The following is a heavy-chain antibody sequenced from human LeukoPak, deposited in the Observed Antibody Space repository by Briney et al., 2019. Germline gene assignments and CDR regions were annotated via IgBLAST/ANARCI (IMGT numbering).Heavy chain of an antibody. V-gene: IGHV4-30-4*08. J-gene: IGHJ4*02. D-gene: IGHD6-13*01. CDR2: IYYSGST. CDR3: ARDKPYVDSSILDY. CDR1: GGSISSGDYY. Sequence: SQTLSLTCTVSGGSISSGDYYWSWIRQPPGKGLEWIGYIYYSGSTYYNPSLKSRVTISVDTSKNQFSLKLSSVTAADTAVYYCARDKPYVDSSILDYWGQGTLVTVSS.